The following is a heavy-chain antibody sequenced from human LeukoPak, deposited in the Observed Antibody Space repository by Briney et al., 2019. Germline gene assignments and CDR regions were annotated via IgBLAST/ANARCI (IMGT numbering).Heavy chain of an antibody. CDR1: GGSISSGGYY. CDR3: ARVAIAARPFDY. Sequence: PSQTLSLTCTVSGGSISSGGYYWSWIRQPPGKGLEWIGYIYHSGSTYYNPSLKSRVTISVDRSKNQFSLKLSSVTAADTAVYYCARVAIAARPFDYWGQGTLVTVSS. V-gene: IGHV4-30-2*01. J-gene: IGHJ4*02. D-gene: IGHD6-6*01. CDR2: IYHSGST.